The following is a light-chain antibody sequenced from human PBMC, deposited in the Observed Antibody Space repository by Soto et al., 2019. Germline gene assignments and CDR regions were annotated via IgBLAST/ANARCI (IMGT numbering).Light chain of an antibody. Sequence: QAVVTQEPSLTVSPGGTVTLTCGSSTGAVTSGHYPYWFQQKPGQAPRTLIYDATNKHSWTPAQFSGSLLGGKAALTLSGAQPEDEADYYCLLSYSGAYVFGTGTKVTVL. CDR3: LLSYSGAYV. CDR2: DAT. CDR1: TGAVTSGHY. J-gene: IGLJ1*01. V-gene: IGLV7-46*01.